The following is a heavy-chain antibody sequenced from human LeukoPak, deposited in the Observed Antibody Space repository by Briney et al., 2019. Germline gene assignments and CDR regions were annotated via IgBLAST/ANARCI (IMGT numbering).Heavy chain of an antibody. Sequence: GGSLRLSCAASGFTFDDYAMHRVRQAPGKGLEWVSLISWDGGGTYYADTVKGRFTISRDNSKNSLYLQMNSLRAEDTALYYCAKDMAAYYYASGNIDYWGQGTLVTVSS. J-gene: IGHJ4*02. CDR2: ISWDGGGT. CDR1: GFTFDDYA. V-gene: IGHV3-43D*03. D-gene: IGHD3-10*01. CDR3: AKDMAAYYYASGNIDY.